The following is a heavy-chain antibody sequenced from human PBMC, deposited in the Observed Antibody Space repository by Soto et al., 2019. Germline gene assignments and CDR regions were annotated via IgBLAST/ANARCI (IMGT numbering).Heavy chain of an antibody. J-gene: IGHJ4*02. CDR2: IYHSGST. V-gene: IGHV4-30-2*01. D-gene: IGHD6-19*01. Sequence: SETLSLTWAVSGGSISSGGYSWSWIRQPPGKGLEWIGYIYHSGSTYYNPSLKSRVTISVDRSKNQFSLKLSSVTAADTAVYYCARRDGYSSGWSIYDFDYWGQGTLVTVSS. CDR3: ARRDGYSSGWSIYDFDY. CDR1: GGSISSGGYS.